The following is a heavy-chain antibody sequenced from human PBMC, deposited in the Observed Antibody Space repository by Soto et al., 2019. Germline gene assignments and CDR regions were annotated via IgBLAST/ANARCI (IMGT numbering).Heavy chain of an antibody. D-gene: IGHD2-21*02. Sequence: EVQLVESGGGLVQPGGSLRLSCAASGFTLSDHFMEWVRQAPGKGPEWVGRIRDKARGYTTDYAASVKGRFTISRDDSKNSLYLQMNSLKPEDTALYYCTRLLAYCGGDCHSFAFDIWGQGTMVTVSS. CDR3: TRLLAYCGGDCHSFAFDI. CDR1: GFTLSDHF. J-gene: IGHJ3*02. V-gene: IGHV3-72*01. CDR2: IRDKARGYTT.